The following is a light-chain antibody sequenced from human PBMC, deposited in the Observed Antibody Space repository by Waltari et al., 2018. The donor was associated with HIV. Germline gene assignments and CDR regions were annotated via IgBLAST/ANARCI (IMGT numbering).Light chain of an antibody. CDR3: QQSFSSPLT. Sequence: STLSASVGDSVTITCRASQTVANKVNWYQQKPGKAPKVLIYDASTLQSGVPSRFRGGGSWTDFTLTITSLQLDDFATYFCQQSFSSPLTFGPGTKVDI. J-gene: IGKJ3*01. V-gene: IGKV1-39*01. CDR1: QTVANK. CDR2: DAS.